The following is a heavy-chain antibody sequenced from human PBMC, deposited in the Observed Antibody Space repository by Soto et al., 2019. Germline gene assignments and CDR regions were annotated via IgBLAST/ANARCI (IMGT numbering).Heavy chain of an antibody. J-gene: IGHJ4*02. Sequence: SETLSLTCTVSGGSVSSYYWSWIRQSPGKGLEWIGYIYYSGSTKYKPSLKSRVTISVDTSKNQFSLKLSSVTAADTAVYYCARELMYGSGSYYVHWGQGTLVTVSS. CDR3: ARELMYGSGSYYVH. CDR1: GGSVSSYY. CDR2: IYYSGST. D-gene: IGHD3-10*01. V-gene: IGHV4-59*02.